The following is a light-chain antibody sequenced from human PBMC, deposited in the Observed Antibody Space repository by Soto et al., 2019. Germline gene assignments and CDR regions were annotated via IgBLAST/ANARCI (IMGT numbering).Light chain of an antibody. CDR2: SAS. CDR1: QSISTW. Sequence: DITMTQSPSTLSASVGDRVTITCRASQSISTWLAWYLQKPGKAPKLLISSASSLESGVPSRFRGSGPGTEFPLAISGLQPDDFGTYYCQQYNYYPYTFGEGTKLEIK. J-gene: IGKJ2*01. CDR3: QQYNYYPYT. V-gene: IGKV1-5*01.